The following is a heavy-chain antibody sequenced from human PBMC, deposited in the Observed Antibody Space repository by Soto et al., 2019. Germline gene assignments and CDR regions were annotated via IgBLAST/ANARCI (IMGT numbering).Heavy chain of an antibody. J-gene: IGHJ4*02. CDR2: INPSGGST. CDR1: GYSFTNYY. V-gene: IGHV1-46*01. CDR3: ARATSGSTYAHFDY. D-gene: IGHD6-19*01. Sequence: QVQLVQSGAAVKTPGASVKVSCKASGYSFTNYYMHWVRQAPEQGLEWMGIINPSGGSTSYAQKFQDRITMTRDTSTSTVYMELSSLRSEDTAVYYCARATSGSTYAHFDYWGQGTLVTVSS.